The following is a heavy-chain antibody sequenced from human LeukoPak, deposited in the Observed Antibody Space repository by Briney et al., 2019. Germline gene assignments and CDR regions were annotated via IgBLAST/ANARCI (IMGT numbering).Heavy chain of an antibody. CDR2: MNPNTGNT. Sequence: ASMKVSCKASGYTFISYDLNWVRQVPGQGLEWMGWMNPNTGNTGYAQKFQGRVTITRNTSISTAFMELSSMRSEDTAVYYCGSRAVGTSYYYSMDVWGKGTTVTVSS. J-gene: IGHJ6*03. CDR1: GYTFISYD. CDR3: GSRAVGTSYYYSMDV. V-gene: IGHV1-8*01. D-gene: IGHD6-19*01.